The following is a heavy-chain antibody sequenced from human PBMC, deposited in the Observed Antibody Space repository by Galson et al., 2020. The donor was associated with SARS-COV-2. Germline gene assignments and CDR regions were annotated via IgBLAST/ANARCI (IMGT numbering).Heavy chain of an antibody. J-gene: IGHJ4*02. CDR2: ISSSSSYI. D-gene: IGHD1-26*01. V-gene: IGHV3-21*01. CDR1: GFTFSSYS. CDR3: ARDAGLSVRWELPRNFDY. Sequence: GGSLRLSCAASGFTFSSYSMNWVRQAPGKGLEWVSSISSSSSYIYYADSVKGRFTISRDNAKNSLYLQMNSLRAEDTAVYYCARDAGLSVRWELPRNFDYWGQGTLVTVSS.